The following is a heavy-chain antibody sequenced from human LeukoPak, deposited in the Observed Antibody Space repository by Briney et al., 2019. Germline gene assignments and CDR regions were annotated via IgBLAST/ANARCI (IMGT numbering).Heavy chain of an antibody. CDR1: GFTFSSYS. V-gene: IGHV3-21*01. Sequence: GGSLRLSCAASGFTFSSYSMNWVRQAPGKGLEWVSSISSSSSYIYYADSVKGRFTISRDNAKNSLYLQMNSLRAEDTAVYYCARDFLWFGELTSYWYFDHWGRGTLVTVSS. J-gene: IGHJ2*01. CDR2: ISSSSSYI. CDR3: ARDFLWFGELTSYWYFDH. D-gene: IGHD3-10*01.